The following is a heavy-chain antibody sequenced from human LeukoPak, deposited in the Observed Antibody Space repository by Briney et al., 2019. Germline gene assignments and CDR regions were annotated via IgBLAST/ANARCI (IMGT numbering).Heavy chain of an antibody. Sequence: PGGSLRLSCAASGFTFSSYDMHWVRQAPGKGLEWVAVISYDGSNKYYADSVKGRFTISRDNSKNTLYLQMNSLRAEDTAVYYCAKDPRGGQKPGDYWGQGTLVTVSS. CDR1: GFTFSSYD. V-gene: IGHV3-30*18. CDR2: ISYDGSNK. CDR3: AKDPRGGQKPGDY. D-gene: IGHD3-10*01. J-gene: IGHJ4*02.